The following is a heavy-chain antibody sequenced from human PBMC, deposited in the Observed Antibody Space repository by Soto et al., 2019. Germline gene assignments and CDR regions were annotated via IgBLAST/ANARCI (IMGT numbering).Heavy chain of an antibody. V-gene: IGHV1-18*01. CDR2: ISAYNGNT. Sequence: GASVKVSCKASGYTFTSYGISWVRQAPGQGLEWMGWISAYNGNTNYAQKLQGSVTMTTDTSTSTAYMELRSLRSDDTAVYYCARAETSSGWYYFDYWGQGTLVTVSS. J-gene: IGHJ4*02. CDR3: ARAETSSGWYYFDY. CDR1: GYTFTSYG. D-gene: IGHD6-19*01.